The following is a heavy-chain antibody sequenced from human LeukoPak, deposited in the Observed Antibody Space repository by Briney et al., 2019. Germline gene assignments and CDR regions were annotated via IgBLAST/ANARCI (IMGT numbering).Heavy chain of an antibody. D-gene: IGHD3-3*01. CDR2: ISYDGSNK. J-gene: IGHJ4*02. CDR3: ARELRFADH. CDR1: GFTFSSYA. Sequence: GKSLSLSCAASGFTFSSYAMHWVRQAPGKGLEWVAVISYDGSNKYYADSVKGRFTISRDNSKNTLYLQMNSLRAEDTAVYYCARELRFADHWGQGTLVTVSS. V-gene: IGHV3-30-3*01.